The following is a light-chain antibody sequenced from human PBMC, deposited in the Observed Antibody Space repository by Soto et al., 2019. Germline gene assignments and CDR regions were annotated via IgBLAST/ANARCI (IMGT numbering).Light chain of an antibody. Sequence: QSVLTQPASVSGSPRQSITISCTGTSSDVCGYNYVSWYQQHPGKAPKLMIYDVSNRPSGVSNRFSGSKSGNTASLTISGLQAEDEADYYCSSYTSSSTLDVFGTGTKVTVL. CDR2: DVS. J-gene: IGLJ1*01. CDR3: SSYTSSSTLDV. V-gene: IGLV2-14*01. CDR1: SSDVCGYNY.